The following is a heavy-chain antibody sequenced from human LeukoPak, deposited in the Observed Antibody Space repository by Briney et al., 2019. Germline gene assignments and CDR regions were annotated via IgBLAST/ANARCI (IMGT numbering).Heavy chain of an antibody. D-gene: IGHD3-22*01. CDR2: ISYDGSNK. CDR3: AREVYYDSSGYLDY. Sequence: GGSLRLSCAASGFTFSDYYMSWIRQAPGKGLEWVAVISYDGSNKYYADSVKGRFTISRDNSKNTLYLQMNSLRAEDTAVYYCAREVYYDSSGYLDYWGQGTLVTVSS. J-gene: IGHJ4*02. CDR1: GFTFSDYY. V-gene: IGHV3-30-3*01.